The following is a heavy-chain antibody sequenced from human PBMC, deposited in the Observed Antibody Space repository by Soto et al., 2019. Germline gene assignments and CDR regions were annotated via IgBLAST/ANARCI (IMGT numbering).Heavy chain of an antibody. CDR3: ASWKETYYDILTGTQDAFDI. Sequence: ASVKVSGKASGYTFNSYGISWVRLAPGQGLAWMGWISAYNGNTNYAQTLQGSVTMTTYTSTSTAHMELRSLRSDDTAVYYCASWKETYYDILTGTQDAFDIWGQGIMVTF. CDR2: ISAYNGNT. D-gene: IGHD3-9*01. J-gene: IGHJ3*02. CDR1: GYTFNSYG. V-gene: IGHV1-18*04.